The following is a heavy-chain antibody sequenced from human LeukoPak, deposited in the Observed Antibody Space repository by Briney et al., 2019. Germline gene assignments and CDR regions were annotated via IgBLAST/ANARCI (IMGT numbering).Heavy chain of an antibody. CDR1: GGSISSGSYY. D-gene: IGHD6-19*01. V-gene: IGHV4-61*02. CDR3: AREAPPGSFDY. CDR2: IYTSGST. J-gene: IGHJ4*02. Sequence: PSETLSLTCTVSGGSISSGSYYWSWIRQPAGKGLEWIGRIYTSGSTNYNPSLKSRVTISVDTSKNQFSLKLSSVTAADTAVYYCAREAPPGSFDYWGQGTLVTVSS.